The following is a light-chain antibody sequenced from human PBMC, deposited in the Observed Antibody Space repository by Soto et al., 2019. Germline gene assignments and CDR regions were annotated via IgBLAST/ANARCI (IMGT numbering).Light chain of an antibody. V-gene: IGKV3-20*01. CDR1: QSISSSY. CDR3: HQRGSWPRGT. J-gene: IGKJ1*01. CDR2: GAS. Sequence: EIVLTQSPGTLSLSPGKRATLSCGASQSISSSYLAWYQQRPGQAPRLLIYGASSRATGIPDRFSGSGSGTDFTLTISSLETEDFAVYYCHQRGSWPRGTFGHGTKVDIK.